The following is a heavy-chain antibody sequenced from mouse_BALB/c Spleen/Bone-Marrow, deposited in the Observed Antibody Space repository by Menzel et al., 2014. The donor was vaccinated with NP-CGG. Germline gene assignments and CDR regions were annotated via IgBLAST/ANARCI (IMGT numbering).Heavy chain of an antibody. V-gene: IGHV1S81*02. Sequence: QVQLQQSGAGLVKPGASVKLSCKASGYTFTSYYMYWVKQRPGQGLEWIGEINPSNGGTNFNEKFKSRATLTVDKSSSTAYVQLSSLTSEDSAVYYCTRLPHWGQGTSVTVSS. CDR3: TRLPH. D-gene: IGHD5-1*01. CDR1: GYTFTSYY. CDR2: INPSNGGT. J-gene: IGHJ4*01.